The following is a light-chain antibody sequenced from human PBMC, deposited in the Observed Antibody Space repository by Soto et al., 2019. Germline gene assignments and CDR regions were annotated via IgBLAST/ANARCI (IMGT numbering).Light chain of an antibody. CDR2: GNS. Sequence: QSVLTQPPSVSGAPGQRVTISCTGSSSNIGAGYDVHWYQQLPGTAPKLLIYGNSNRPSGVPDRFSGSKSGTSASLAITGLQAEAEADDYCQSYDSSLSGPYVFGTGTKVTVL. V-gene: IGLV1-40*01. CDR1: SSNIGAGYD. J-gene: IGLJ1*01. CDR3: QSYDSSLSGPYV.